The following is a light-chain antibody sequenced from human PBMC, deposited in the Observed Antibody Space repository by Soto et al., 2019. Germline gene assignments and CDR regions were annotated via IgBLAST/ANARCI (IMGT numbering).Light chain of an antibody. J-gene: IGKJ1*01. V-gene: IGKV1-39*01. Sequence: DIQMTQSPSSLSASVGDRVTITCRASQSISIYLNWYQQKPGKVPKLLIYGASSLQSGVPSRFSGSGSGTDFTLTINSLQPDDFATYYGQQGYRSPRTFGQGTKVEIK. CDR2: GAS. CDR3: QQGYRSPRT. CDR1: QSISIY.